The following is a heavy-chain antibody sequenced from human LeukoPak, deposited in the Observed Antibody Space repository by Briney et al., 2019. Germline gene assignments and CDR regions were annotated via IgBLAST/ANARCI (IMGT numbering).Heavy chain of an antibody. Sequence: SETLSLTCTVSGRSINSHYWSWIRQPPGKGLEWIGYVFYPGSTNYNPSLKSRVTMSLDTSRDQFSLRLTSVTAADTAIYYCASRPADSTWYGVFDYWSQGTLVTVSS. D-gene: IGHD6-13*01. CDR3: ASRPADSTWYGVFDY. CDR2: VFYPGST. V-gene: IGHV4-59*11. J-gene: IGHJ4*02. CDR1: GRSINSHY.